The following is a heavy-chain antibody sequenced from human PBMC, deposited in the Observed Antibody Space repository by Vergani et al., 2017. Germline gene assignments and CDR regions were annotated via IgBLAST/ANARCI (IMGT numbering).Heavy chain of an antibody. V-gene: IGHV4-34*01. CDR2: IDHTGRP. D-gene: IGHD4-11*01. Sequence: QVQLQQWVGGLLKPSETLSLTCVVNGGSFTSYHWTWICQSPGEGLEWVGDIDHTGRPDYNTSLKSRLTMSVYKSRNQFSLTLNSVTATDTAIYFCARVNTETNGHLYYYYYMDVWGQGTAVTVS. CDR3: ARVNTETNGHLYYYYYMDV. J-gene: IGHJ6*03. CDR1: GGSFTSYH.